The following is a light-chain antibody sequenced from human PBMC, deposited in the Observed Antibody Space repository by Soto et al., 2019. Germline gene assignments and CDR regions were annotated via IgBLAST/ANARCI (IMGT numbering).Light chain of an antibody. J-gene: IGLJ2*01. V-gene: IGLV1-44*01. CDR2: SNN. CDR3: AAWDDSLNVV. CDR1: SSNIGSNT. Sequence: QAVVTQPPSASGTPGQRVTISCSGSSSNIGSNTVNWYQQLPGTAPKLLIDSNNQRPSGVPDRFSGSKSGTSASLAISGLQYEDEADYYCAAWDDSLNVVFGGGTQLTVL.